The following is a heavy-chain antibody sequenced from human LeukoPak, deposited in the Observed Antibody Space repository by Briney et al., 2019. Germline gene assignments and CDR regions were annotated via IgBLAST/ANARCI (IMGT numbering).Heavy chain of an antibody. Sequence: PGGSLRLSCAASGFTFSTYAMSWVRQAPGKGLEWVSGISGSGVSAYYADPVKGRFTISRDNSKNTLYLQMNSLRAEDTAVYYCASRAYTAMVKWGQGNLVTVSS. J-gene: IGHJ4*02. CDR2: ISGSGVSA. V-gene: IGHV3-23*01. D-gene: IGHD5-18*01. CDR3: ASRAYTAMVK. CDR1: GFTFSTYA.